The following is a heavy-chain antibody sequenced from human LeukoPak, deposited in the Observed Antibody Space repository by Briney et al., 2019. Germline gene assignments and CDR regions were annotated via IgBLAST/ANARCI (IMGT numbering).Heavy chain of an antibody. Sequence: SVKVSCKASGGTFSSYAISWVRQAPGQGLEWMGGIIPIFGTANYAQKFQGRVTITADKSTSTAYMELSSLRSEDTAVYYCVLAVAGKGGDCWGQGTLVTVSS. CDR1: GGTFSSYA. D-gene: IGHD6-19*01. V-gene: IGHV1-69*06. CDR2: IIPIFGTA. CDR3: VLAVAGKGGDC. J-gene: IGHJ4*02.